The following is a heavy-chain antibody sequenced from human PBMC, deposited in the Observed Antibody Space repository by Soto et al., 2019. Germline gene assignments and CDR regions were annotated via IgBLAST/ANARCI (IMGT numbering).Heavy chain of an antibody. Sequence: ASVKVSCKTSGGTFNTHAISWVRQAPGQSLEWMGWINPGDGNTRYSQKFQGRVTITSDQYTNTAYMELSSLKSEDTAVYYCARVLRGLTICGVAHPGNYWGKGTLV. V-gene: IGHV1-3*01. D-gene: IGHD3-3*01. CDR1: GGTFNTHA. CDR2: INPGDGNT. CDR3: ARVLRGLTICGVAHPGNY. J-gene: IGHJ4*02.